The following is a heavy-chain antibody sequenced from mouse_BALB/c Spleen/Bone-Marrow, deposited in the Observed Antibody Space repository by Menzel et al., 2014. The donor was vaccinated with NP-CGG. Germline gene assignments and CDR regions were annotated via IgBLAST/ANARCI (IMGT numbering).Heavy chain of an antibody. V-gene: IGHV1S34*01. CDR2: ISCYNGAT. D-gene: IGHD2-1*01. CDR3: ARSGGNYDAMDY. Sequence: LVKTGASVKISCKASGYSFTGYYMHWVKQSHGKSLEWIGYISCYNGATSYNQKFRGKATFTVDTSSSTAYMQFNSLTSEDSAVYYCARSGGNYDAMDYWGQGTSVTVSS. J-gene: IGHJ4*01. CDR1: GYSFTGYY.